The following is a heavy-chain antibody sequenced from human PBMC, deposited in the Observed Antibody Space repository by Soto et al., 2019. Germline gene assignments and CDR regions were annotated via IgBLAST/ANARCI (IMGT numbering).Heavy chain of an antibody. J-gene: IGHJ6*02. V-gene: IGHV6-1*01. D-gene: IGHD2-21*02. CDR1: GNNVANNSAA. CDR2: AYYRSQWYY. CDR3: TKQKGDSRAYTVLDV. Sequence: SHCLSLTCAMSGNNVANNSAACNSIKKSPSRGLEWLGRAYYRSQWYYDSAVSVKSRITVIPDTSKNQFSLHLSSATPEDTAIYFCTKQKGDSRAYTVLDVWGQGTTVPVSS.